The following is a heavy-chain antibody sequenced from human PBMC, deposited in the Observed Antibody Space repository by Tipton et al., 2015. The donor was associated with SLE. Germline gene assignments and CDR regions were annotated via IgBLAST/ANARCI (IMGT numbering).Heavy chain of an antibody. CDR2: VNHSGST. Sequence: TLSLTCTVSGGSISSSSYYWSWIRQPPGKGLEWIGEVNHSGSTNYNPSLKSRVTISVDTSKNQFSLKLSSVTAADTAVYYCARGGYGDYMDYWGQGTLVTVSS. J-gene: IGHJ4*02. CDR1: GGSISSSSYY. V-gene: IGHV4-39*07. D-gene: IGHD4-17*01. CDR3: ARGGYGDYMDY.